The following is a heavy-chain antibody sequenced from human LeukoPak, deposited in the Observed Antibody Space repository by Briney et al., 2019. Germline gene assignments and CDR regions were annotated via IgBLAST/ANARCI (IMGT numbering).Heavy chain of an antibody. V-gene: IGHV1-69*05. Sequence: ASVKVSCKASGGTFSSYAISWVRQAPGQGLEWMGGIIPIFGTANYAQKFQGRVTITTDESTSTAYMELSSLRSEDTAVYYCARDRGDLGYFDYWGQGTLVNVSS. CDR3: ARDRGDLGYFDY. CDR2: IIPIFGTA. J-gene: IGHJ4*02. D-gene: IGHD3-10*01. CDR1: GGTFSSYA.